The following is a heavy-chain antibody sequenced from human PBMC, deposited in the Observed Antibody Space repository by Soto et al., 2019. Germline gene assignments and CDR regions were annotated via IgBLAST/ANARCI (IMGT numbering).Heavy chain of an antibody. CDR2: IYYSGST. J-gene: IGHJ6*02. CDR1: GGSISSYY. CDR3: AREGTPGGMDV. Sequence: SETLSLTCPVSGGSISSYYWSWIRQPPGKGLEWIGYIYYSGSTNYNPSLKSRVTISVDTSKNQFSLKLSSVTAADTAVYYCAREGTPGGMDVWGQGTTVIVSS. V-gene: IGHV4-59*01. D-gene: IGHD1-1*01.